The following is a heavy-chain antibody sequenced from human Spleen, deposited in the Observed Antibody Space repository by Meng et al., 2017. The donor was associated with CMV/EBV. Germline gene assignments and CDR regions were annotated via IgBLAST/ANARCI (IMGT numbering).Heavy chain of an antibody. CDR3: ARAGLGYCSVTSCYNDY. Sequence: ETLSLTCAASGFTFSTSWMSWVRQAPGKGLEWVANIREDGSSKYYADPVKGRFTISRDNAKNSLFLQMSSLRAEDTAMYYCARAGLGYCSVTSCYNDYWGQGTLVTVSS. CDR2: IREDGSSK. D-gene: IGHD2-2*02. J-gene: IGHJ4*02. CDR1: GFTFSTSW. V-gene: IGHV3-7*01.